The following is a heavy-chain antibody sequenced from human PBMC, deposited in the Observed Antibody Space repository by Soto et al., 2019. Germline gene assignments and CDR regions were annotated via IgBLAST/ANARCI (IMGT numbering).Heavy chain of an antibody. CDR1: GGSISSYY. J-gene: IGHJ5*02. CDR3: VGSFYDCFDP. V-gene: IGHV4-59*04. D-gene: IGHD4-17*01. Sequence: TSETLSLTCTVSGGSISSYYWSWIRQPPGKGLEWIGNVYYSGNTNYNSSLKSRVTMSVDTSKNQFSLKLRSVTAADTAVYYCVGSFYDCFDPWGQGTQVTVSS. CDR2: VYYSGNT.